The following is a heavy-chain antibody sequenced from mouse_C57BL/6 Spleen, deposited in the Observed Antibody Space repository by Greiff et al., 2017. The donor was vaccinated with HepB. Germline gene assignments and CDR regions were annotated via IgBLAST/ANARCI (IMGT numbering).Heavy chain of an antibody. J-gene: IGHJ4*01. CDR1: GFTFSDYY. D-gene: IGHD1-1*01. V-gene: IGHV5-12*01. Sequence: EVKLMESGGGLVQPGGSLKLSCAASGFTFSDYYMYWVRQTPEKRLEWVAYISNGGGSTYYPDTVKGRFTISRDNAKNTLYLQMSRLKSEDTAMYYWARPSYYGSSYEGDAMDYWGQGTSVTVSS. CDR2: ISNGGGST. CDR3: ARPSYYGSSYEGDAMDY.